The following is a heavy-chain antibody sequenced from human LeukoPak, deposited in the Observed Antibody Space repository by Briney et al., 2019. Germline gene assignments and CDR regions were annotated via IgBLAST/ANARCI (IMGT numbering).Heavy chain of an antibody. CDR2: IYHSGST. D-gene: IGHD3-22*01. CDR3: ARAFVSLYSSGPPLEF. CDR1: GYSISSGYY. Sequence: SETLSLTCGVSGYSISSGYYWGWIRQPPGKGLGWIGSIYHSGSTDYNPSLKSRLTISVDTSKNQFSLRLTSVTAADTAVYYCARAFVSLYSSGPPLEFWGQGILITVSS. J-gene: IGHJ4*02. V-gene: IGHV4-38-2*01.